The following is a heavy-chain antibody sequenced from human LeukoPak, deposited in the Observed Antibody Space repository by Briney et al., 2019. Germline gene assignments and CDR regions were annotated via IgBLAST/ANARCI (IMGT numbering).Heavy chain of an antibody. CDR2: IYYSGST. D-gene: IGHD6-19*01. Sequence: SETLSLTCTVSGGSISSSSYYWGWIRQPPGKGLEWIGSIYYSGSTYYNPSLKSRVTISVDTSKNQFSLKLSSVTAADTAVYYCARGIGRGWYVAALGPAFDYWGQGTLVTVSS. V-gene: IGHV4-39*07. CDR3: ARGIGRGWYVAALGPAFDY. CDR1: GGSISSSSYY. J-gene: IGHJ4*02.